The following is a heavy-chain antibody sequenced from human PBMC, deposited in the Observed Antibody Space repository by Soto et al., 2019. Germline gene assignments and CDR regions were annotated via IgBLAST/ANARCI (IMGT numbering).Heavy chain of an antibody. CDR3: SRDKGSIVRATMFDY. V-gene: IGHV6-1*01. CDR1: GDSVSSKSAA. D-gene: IGHD1-26*01. J-gene: IGHJ4*02. CDR2: TYYRSKWYN. Sequence: LPALSLRCASSGDSVSSKSAAWKWIRQSPSRGLEWLGRTYYRSKWYNDYAVSVKSRITINPDTSKNQFSLQLNSVTPEDTAVYYCSRDKGSIVRATMFDYWGQGTLVTVSS.